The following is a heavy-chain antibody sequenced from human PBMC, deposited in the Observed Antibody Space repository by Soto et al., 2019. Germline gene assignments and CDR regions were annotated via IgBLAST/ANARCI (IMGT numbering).Heavy chain of an antibody. CDR2: IWYDGSNK. V-gene: IGHV3-33*01. CDR3: ARDAEWELYYFDY. Sequence: QVQLVESGGGVVQPGRSLRLSCAASGCTLSSYGMHWVRQAPGKGLEWVAVIWYDGSNKYYADSVKGRFTISRDNSKNTLYLQMNSLRAEDTAVYYCARDAEWELYYFDYWGQGTLVTVSS. D-gene: IGHD1-26*01. CDR1: GCTLSSYG. J-gene: IGHJ4*02.